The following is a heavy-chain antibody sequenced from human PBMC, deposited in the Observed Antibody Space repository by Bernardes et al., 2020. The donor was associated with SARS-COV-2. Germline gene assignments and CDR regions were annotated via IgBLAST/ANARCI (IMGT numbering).Heavy chain of an antibody. J-gene: IGHJ6*02. CDR3: ANGAGGYDSYGMDV. CDR1: GFTFDDYA. Sequence: GGSLRLSCAASGFTFDDYAMHWVRQAPGKGLEWVSGISWNSGSIGYADSVKGRFTISRDNAKNSLYLQMNSLRAEDTALYYCANGAGGYDSYGMDVWGQGTTVTVSS. V-gene: IGHV3-9*01. D-gene: IGHD2-15*01. CDR2: ISWNSGSI.